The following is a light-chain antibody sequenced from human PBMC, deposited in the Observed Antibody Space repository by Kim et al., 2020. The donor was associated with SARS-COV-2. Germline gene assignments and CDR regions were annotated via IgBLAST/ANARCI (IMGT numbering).Light chain of an antibody. CDR3: QQYDRYRT. Sequence: DVQLTQSPSALSGVVGDRVTVTCRANHNVTNSLAWYQQRPGKAPNLLIYDASTLEHGVPSRFSGSGSGTEFTLTISSLQPDDAATYYSQQYDRYRTFGRGTKVDIK. CDR2: DAS. V-gene: IGKV1-5*01. J-gene: IGKJ1*01. CDR1: HNVTNS.